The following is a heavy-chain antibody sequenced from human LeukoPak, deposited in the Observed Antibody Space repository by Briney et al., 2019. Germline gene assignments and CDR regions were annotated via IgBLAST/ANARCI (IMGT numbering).Heavy chain of an antibody. CDR1: GYTFTSYD. Sequence: ASVKVSCKASGYTFTSYDINWMRQATGQGLEWMGWMNPNSGNTGYAQKFQGRVTMTRNTSISTAYMELSSLRSEDTAVYFCARGRGRTIFGVVTNRNWFDPWGQGTLVTVSS. CDR2: MNPNSGNT. J-gene: IGHJ5*02. CDR3: ARGRGRTIFGVVTNRNWFDP. V-gene: IGHV1-8*01. D-gene: IGHD3-3*01.